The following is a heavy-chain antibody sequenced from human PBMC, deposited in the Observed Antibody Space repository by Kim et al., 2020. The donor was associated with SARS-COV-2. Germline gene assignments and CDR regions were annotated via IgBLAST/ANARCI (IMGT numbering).Heavy chain of an antibody. Sequence: GGSLRLSCVASGFTFGNYAMSWVRQAPGKGLEWVSVITNSGGDTYYADSVKGRFTISRDNSKNTLYLQMSSLRADDTAVYYCAKEAFGSGSFIHYWGQGTRVTVSS. J-gene: IGHJ4*02. V-gene: IGHV3-23*01. D-gene: IGHD3-10*01. CDR3: AKEAFGSGSFIHY. CDR2: ITNSGGDT. CDR1: GFTFGNYA.